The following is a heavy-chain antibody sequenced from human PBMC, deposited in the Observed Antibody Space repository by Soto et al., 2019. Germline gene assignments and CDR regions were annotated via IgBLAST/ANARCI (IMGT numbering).Heavy chain of an antibody. Sequence: EVQLVESGGGLVQPGGSLRLSCAASGFTFSSYAMHWVRQAPGKGLEYVSAISSNGGSTYYANSVKGRFTISRDNSKNTLYLQMGSLRAEDMAVYYCARDGSGYDWVRESQGAFDIWGQGTMVTVSS. V-gene: IGHV3-64*01. D-gene: IGHD5-12*01. CDR1: GFTFSSYA. CDR2: ISSNGGST. J-gene: IGHJ3*02. CDR3: ARDGSGYDWVRESQGAFDI.